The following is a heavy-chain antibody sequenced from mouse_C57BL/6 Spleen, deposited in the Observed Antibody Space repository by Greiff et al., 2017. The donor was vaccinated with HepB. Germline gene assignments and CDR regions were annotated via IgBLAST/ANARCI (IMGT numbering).Heavy chain of an antibody. D-gene: IGHD1-1*01. CDR1: GFTFSSYA. CDR2: ISDGGSYT. V-gene: IGHV5-4*01. CDR3: AREEGLLRTGYFDV. J-gene: IGHJ1*03. Sequence: EVQVVESGGGLVKPGGSLKLSCAASGFTFSSYAMSWVRQTPEKRLEWVATISDGGSYTYYPDNVKGRFTISRDNAKNNLYLQMSHLKSEDTAMYYCAREEGLLRTGYFDVWGTGTTVTVSS.